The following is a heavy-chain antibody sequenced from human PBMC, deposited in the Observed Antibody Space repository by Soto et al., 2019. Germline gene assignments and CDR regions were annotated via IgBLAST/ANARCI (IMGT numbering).Heavy chain of an antibody. V-gene: IGHV3-33*01. CDR2: IWYDGSNK. D-gene: IGHD5-18*01. CDR3: ARGTDTAMDRSYYYYYGMDV. J-gene: IGHJ6*02. CDR1: GFTFSSYG. Sequence: GGSLRLSCAASGFTFSSYGMHWVRQAPGKGLEWVAVIWYDGSNKYYADSVKGRFTISRDNSKNTLYLQMNSLRAEDTAVYYCARGTDTAMDRSYYYYYGMDVWGQGTTVTVSS.